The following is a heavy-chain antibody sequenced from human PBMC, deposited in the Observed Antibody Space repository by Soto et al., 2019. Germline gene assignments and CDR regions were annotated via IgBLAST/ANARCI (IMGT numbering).Heavy chain of an antibody. Sequence: QVQLVESGGGVVQPGRSLRLSCAASGFTFSSYGMHWVRQAPGKGLEWVAVIWYDGSNKYYADSVKGRFTISRDNSKNTLYLQMNSLRAEDTAVYYCARGYSSSFHDVFDIWGQGTMVTVSS. V-gene: IGHV3-33*01. CDR1: GFTFSSYG. CDR2: IWYDGSNK. J-gene: IGHJ3*02. D-gene: IGHD6-6*01. CDR3: ARGYSSSFHDVFDI.